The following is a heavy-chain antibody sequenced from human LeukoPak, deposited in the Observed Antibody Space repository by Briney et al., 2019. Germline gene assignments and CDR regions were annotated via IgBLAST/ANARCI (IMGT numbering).Heavy chain of an antibody. CDR2: IYYSGST. J-gene: IGHJ6*02. CDR1: GGSISSGDYY. V-gene: IGHV4-30-4*01. CDR3: ARTNPYYYYYGMDV. Sequence: SETLSLTCTVSGGSISSGDYYWSWIRQPPGKGLEWIGYIYYSGSTYYNPSLKSRLTISVDTSKNQFSLKLSSVTAADTAVYYCARTNPYYYYYGMDVWGQGTTVTVSS.